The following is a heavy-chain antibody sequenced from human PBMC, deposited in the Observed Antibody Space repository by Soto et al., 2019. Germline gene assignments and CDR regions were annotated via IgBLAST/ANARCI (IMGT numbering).Heavy chain of an antibody. Sequence: GGSLRLSCAASGFTFSSYWMSWVRQAPGKGLEWVANIKEDGSEKNYVDSVKGQFTISRDNAKNSLYLQMNSLRAEDTAVYYCARERYYYGSGDYWGQGTLITVSS. CDR2: IKEDGSEK. J-gene: IGHJ4*02. V-gene: IGHV3-7*01. CDR1: GFTFSSYW. D-gene: IGHD3-10*01. CDR3: ARERYYYGSGDY.